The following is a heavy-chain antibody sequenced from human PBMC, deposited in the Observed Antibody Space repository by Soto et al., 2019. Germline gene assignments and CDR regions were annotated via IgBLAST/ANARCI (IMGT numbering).Heavy chain of an antibody. J-gene: IGHJ4*02. Sequence: GGSLRLSCAASGFTFSSYAMSWVRQATGKGREWGSAISGSGGSTYYADSVKGRFTITRDNSKNTLYLQMNRLRADDTAVYYCASPWVDTAMASDYWGQGTLVTVSS. D-gene: IGHD5-18*01. CDR1: GFTFSSYA. CDR2: ISGSGGST. CDR3: ASPWVDTAMASDY. V-gene: IGHV3-23*01.